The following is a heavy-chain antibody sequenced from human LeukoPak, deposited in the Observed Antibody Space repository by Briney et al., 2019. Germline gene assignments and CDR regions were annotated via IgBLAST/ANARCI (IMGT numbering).Heavy chain of an antibody. CDR1: GGSLLSHH. CDR3: ARIAMTSGWGYFDY. CDR2: IHNSGSA. Sequence: SDTLSLTCTVSGGSLLSHHWTWIRQPPGKGLEWIGYIHNSGSANYNPSLKSRVTMSLDTSKNQFSLRLNSVTAADTAVYYCARIAMTSGWGYFDYWGQGTLVTASS. D-gene: IGHD6-19*01. J-gene: IGHJ4*02. V-gene: IGHV4-59*07.